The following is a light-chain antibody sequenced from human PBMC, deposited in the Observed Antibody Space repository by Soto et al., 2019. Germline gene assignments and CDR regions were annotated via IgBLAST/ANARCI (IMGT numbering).Light chain of an antibody. J-gene: IGKJ4*01. V-gene: IGKV1-39*01. CDR2: AAS. Sequence: DIQMTQSPSSLSASVGARVTITCRASQGISSFLNWYQQKPGKAPKYLIYAASSLQSGVPSRFSGSGSGTDFTLTISSLQPEDFATYYCQQSYSMPLTFGGGTKVYIK. CDR1: QGISSF. CDR3: QQSYSMPLT.